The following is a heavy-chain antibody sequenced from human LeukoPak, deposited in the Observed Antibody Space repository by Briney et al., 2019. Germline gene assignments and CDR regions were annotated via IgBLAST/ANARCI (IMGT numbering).Heavy chain of an antibody. CDR3: AKDSDHGDHDY. V-gene: IGHV3-23*01. Sequence: GGSLRLSCAASGFSFDNYAMSWVRQTPGKGLEWVSAIGGSGSDTSYTDSVKGRFTISRDDSKSTLYLQMNSLRAEDTAVYYCAKDSDHGDHDYWGQGTLVTVSS. D-gene: IGHD4-17*01. CDR2: IGGSGSDT. J-gene: IGHJ4*02. CDR1: GFSFDNYA.